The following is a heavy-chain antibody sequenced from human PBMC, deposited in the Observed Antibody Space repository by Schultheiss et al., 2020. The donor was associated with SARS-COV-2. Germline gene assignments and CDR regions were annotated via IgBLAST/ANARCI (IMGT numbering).Heavy chain of an antibody. Sequence: GGSLRLSCAASGFTFSSYGMHWVRQAPGKGLEWVAVISYDGSNKYYADSVKGRFTISRDNSKNTLYLQMNSLRAEDTAVYYCARESMRDYYDSSGTLDVWGQGTTVTVSS. J-gene: IGHJ6*02. CDR3: ARESMRDYYDSSGTLDV. D-gene: IGHD3-22*01. CDR2: ISYDGSNK. CDR1: GFTFSSYG. V-gene: IGHV3-33*05.